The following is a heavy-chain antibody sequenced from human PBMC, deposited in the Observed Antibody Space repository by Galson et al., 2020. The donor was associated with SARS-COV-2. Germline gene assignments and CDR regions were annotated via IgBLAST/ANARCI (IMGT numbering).Heavy chain of an antibody. V-gene: IGHV3-30*03. CDR2: ISYDGSNK. D-gene: IGHD1-26*01. CDR1: GFTFSSYG. Sequence: LSLTCAASGFTFSSYGMHWVRKAPGKGLEWVAVISYDGSNKYYADSVKGRFTISIDNSKNTLYLQMNSLRAEDTAVYYCARGLYGGRRGDYYYGMDVWGQGTTVTVSS. CDR3: ARGLYGGRRGDYYYGMDV. J-gene: IGHJ6*02.